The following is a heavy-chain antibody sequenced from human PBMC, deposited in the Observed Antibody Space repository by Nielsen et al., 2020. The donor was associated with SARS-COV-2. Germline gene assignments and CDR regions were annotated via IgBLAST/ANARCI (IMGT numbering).Heavy chain of an antibody. V-gene: IGHV3-30*18. CDR3: AKDSMTDLYYFDY. CDR2: ISYDGSNK. CDR1: GFTFSSYG. J-gene: IGHJ4*02. Sequence: GGSLRLSCAASGFTFSSYGMHWVRQAPGKGLEWVAVISYDGSNKYYVDSVKGRFTISRDNSKNTLYLQMNSLRAEDTAVYYCAKDSMTDLYYFDYWGQGTLVTVSS.